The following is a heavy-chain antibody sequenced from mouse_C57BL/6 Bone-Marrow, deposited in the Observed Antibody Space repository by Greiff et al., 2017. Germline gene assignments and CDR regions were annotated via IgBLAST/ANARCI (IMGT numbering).Heavy chain of an antibody. V-gene: IGHV1-78*01. D-gene: IGHD1-1*01. CDR1: GYTFTDHT. Sequence: VQLQQSDAELVKPGASVKISCKVSGYTFTDHTIHWMKQSPEQGLEWIGYIYPRDGSTKYNEKFKGKATLTADKSSSKTYMQLNSLTSEDSAVYFCARDIYYGSISPWFAYWGQGTLVTVSA. CDR2: IYPRDGST. CDR3: ARDIYYGSISPWFAY. J-gene: IGHJ3*01.